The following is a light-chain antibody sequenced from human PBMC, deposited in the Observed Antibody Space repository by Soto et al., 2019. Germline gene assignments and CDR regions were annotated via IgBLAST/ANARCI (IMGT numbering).Light chain of an antibody. CDR3: QQYKTYFSLT. CDR1: QSINSW. J-gene: IGKJ4*01. V-gene: IGKV1-5*03. CDR2: KAS. Sequence: DIQMTQSPSALSATVGDRVTITCRASQSINSWLAWYQQKSGKAPKLLIYKASSLESGVPSRFSGSGSGTEFTLIISSLQPDDFASYYCQQYKTYFSLTFGGGTKVDI.